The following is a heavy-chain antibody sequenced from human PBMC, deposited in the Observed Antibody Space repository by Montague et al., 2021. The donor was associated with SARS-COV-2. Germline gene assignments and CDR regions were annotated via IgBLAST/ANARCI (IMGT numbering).Heavy chain of an antibody. CDR3: ARVGGITIFGVAQQYYYYMDV. J-gene: IGHJ6*03. CDR1: GGSISSYY. V-gene: IGHV4-4*07. Sequence: SETLSLTCTVSGGSISSYYWSWIRQPAGKGLEWIGRIYTSGSTNYNPSLKSRVTTSVDTSKNQFSLKLSSVTAADTAVYYCARVGGITIFGVAQQYYYYMDVWGEGTTVTVSS. D-gene: IGHD3-3*01. CDR2: IYTSGST.